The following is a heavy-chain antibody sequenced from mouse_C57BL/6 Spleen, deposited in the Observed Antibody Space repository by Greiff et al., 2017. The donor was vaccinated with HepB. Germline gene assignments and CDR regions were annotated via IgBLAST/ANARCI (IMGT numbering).Heavy chain of an antibody. CDR1: GYTFTSYR. CDR3: ARSQYYGSSYYAMDY. J-gene: IGHJ4*01. CDR2: IDPSDSET. Sequence: VQLQQSGAELVRPGSSVKLSCKASGYTFTSYRMHWVKQRPIQGLDWIGNIDPSDSETHYNQKFKDKATLTVDKSSSTAYMQLSSLTSEDSAVYYCARSQYYGSSYYAMDYWGQGTSVTVSS. V-gene: IGHV1-52*01. D-gene: IGHD1-1*01.